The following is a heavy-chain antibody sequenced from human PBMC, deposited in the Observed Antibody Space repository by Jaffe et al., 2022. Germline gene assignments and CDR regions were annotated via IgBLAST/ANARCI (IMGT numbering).Heavy chain of an antibody. CDR1: GFTVSSNY. CDR3: ARGLSGSYWGLDYYYMDV. CDR2: IYSGGST. V-gene: IGHV3-66*02. Sequence: EVQLVESGGGLVQPGGSLRLSCAASGFTVSSNYMSWVRQAPGKGLEWVSVIYSGGSTYYADSVKGRFTISRDNSKNTLYLQMNSLRAEDTAVYYCARGLSGSYWGLDYYYMDVWGKGTTVTVSS. J-gene: IGHJ6*03. D-gene: IGHD1-26*01.